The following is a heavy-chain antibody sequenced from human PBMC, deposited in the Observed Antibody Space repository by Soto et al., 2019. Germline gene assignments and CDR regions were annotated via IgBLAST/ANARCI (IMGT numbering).Heavy chain of an antibody. CDR1: GGSVSSGSFY. Sequence: PSETLSLTCTVSGGSVSSGSFYWTWIRQPPGKGLEWIGYMYYTGSTTYNPSLKSRVTMXXXXSXNXFXLXXXSVTXADTALYYCARGYCTSTSCSIFNYWGQGTLVTVS. CDR3: ARGYCTSTSCSIFNY. D-gene: IGHD2-2*01. V-gene: IGHV4-61*01. CDR2: MYYTGST. J-gene: IGHJ4*02.